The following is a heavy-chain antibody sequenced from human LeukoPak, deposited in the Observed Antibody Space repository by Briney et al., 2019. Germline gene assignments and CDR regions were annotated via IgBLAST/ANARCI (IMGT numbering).Heavy chain of an antibody. Sequence: GGSLRLSCAASGFTFSSHGMHWVRQAPGKGLEWVSAISGSGGSTYYADSVKGRFTISRDNSKNTLYLQMNSLRAEDTAVYYCAKSRIAAAVDFDYWGQGTLVTVSS. CDR3: AKSRIAAAVDFDY. CDR1: GFTFSSHG. J-gene: IGHJ4*02. V-gene: IGHV3-23*01. CDR2: ISGSGGST. D-gene: IGHD6-13*01.